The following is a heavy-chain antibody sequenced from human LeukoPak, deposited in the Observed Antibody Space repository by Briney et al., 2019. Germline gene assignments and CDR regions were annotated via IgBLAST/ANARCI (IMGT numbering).Heavy chain of an antibody. J-gene: IGHJ4*02. CDR3: ARDLDDYYYDSSGYYWTFDY. D-gene: IGHD3-22*01. Sequence: ASVKVSCKASGYTFTSYGISWVRQAPGQGLEWMGWISAYNGNTNYAQKLQGRVTMTTDTSTSTAHMELRSLRSDDTAVYYCARDLDDYYYDSSGYYWTFDYWGQRTLVTVSS. V-gene: IGHV1-18*01. CDR1: GYTFTSYG. CDR2: ISAYNGNT.